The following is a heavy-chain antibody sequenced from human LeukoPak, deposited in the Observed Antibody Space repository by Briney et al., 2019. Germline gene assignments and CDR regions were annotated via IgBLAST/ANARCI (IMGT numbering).Heavy chain of an antibody. J-gene: IGHJ3*02. Sequence: GGSLRLSCAASGFTFSYYSMNWVRQAPGKGLEWVSYISSSSSTIYYADSVKGRFTISRDNAKNSLYLQMNSLRAEDTAVYYCARGPFYGDYVGGAFDIWGQGTMVTVSS. V-gene: IGHV3-48*01. CDR3: ARGPFYGDYVGGAFDI. CDR1: GFTFSYYS. D-gene: IGHD4-17*01. CDR2: ISSSSSTI.